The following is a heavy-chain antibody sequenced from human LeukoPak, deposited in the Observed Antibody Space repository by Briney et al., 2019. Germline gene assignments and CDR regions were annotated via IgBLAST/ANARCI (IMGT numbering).Heavy chain of an antibody. CDR3: TDVDNY. Sequence: QPGGSLRLSCAASGFTFTSAWMHWVRQAPGKGLVWVARVDNAGGGTSYADSVRGRFTISRDDAKNTVSLQMNSLSAEDSAVYYCTDVDNYWGQGTLVTVSS. J-gene: IGHJ4*02. CDR2: VDNAGGGT. D-gene: IGHD2-15*01. CDR1: GFTFTSAW. V-gene: IGHV3-74*01.